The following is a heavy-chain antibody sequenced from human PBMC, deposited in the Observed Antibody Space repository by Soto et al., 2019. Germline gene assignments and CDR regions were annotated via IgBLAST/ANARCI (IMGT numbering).Heavy chain of an antibody. CDR3: ARHAVRLRHDY. V-gene: IGHV4-39*01. CDR2: MYYSGST. J-gene: IGHJ4*02. D-gene: IGHD4-17*01. Sequence: QLQLQESGPGLVKPSETLSLTCTVSVCSISSISYYWGWIRQPPGKGLEWIGSMYYSGSTYYNPSLKSRVTISVDTSKNQFSLKLSSVTAADTAVYYCARHAVRLRHDYWGQGTLVTVSS. CDR1: VCSISSISYY.